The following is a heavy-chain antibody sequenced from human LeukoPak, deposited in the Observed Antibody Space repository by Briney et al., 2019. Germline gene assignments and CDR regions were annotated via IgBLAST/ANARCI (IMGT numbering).Heavy chain of an antibody. D-gene: IGHD5-24*01. CDR1: GGSFRRYY. Sequence: KPSETLSLTCAVYGGSFRRYYWSWIRQSPGKGLEGIADIDHRGDTNYNPSVKSRVTISVDTSKNQFSLKMRSLSAADTALYYCARGATISETGYFDFWGQGTLVTVSS. V-gene: IGHV4-34*01. CDR2: IDHRGDT. CDR3: ARGATISETGYFDF. J-gene: IGHJ4*03.